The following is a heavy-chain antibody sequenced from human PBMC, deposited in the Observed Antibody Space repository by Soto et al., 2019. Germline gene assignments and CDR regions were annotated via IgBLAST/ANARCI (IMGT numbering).Heavy chain of an antibody. Sequence: EVQLVESGGGLVQPGGSLRLSCAASDFTFSRYWMGWVRQAPGKGLEWVANIDQDGGEKYYVDSVKGRFTISRDNGNNSLFQEMNSLRGEDTAVYVCARVVYRSSWGGRFDPWGQGALVTVSS. D-gene: IGHD6-6*01. CDR2: IDQDGGEK. V-gene: IGHV3-7*05. CDR1: DFTFSRYW. CDR3: ARVVYRSSWGGRFDP. J-gene: IGHJ5*02.